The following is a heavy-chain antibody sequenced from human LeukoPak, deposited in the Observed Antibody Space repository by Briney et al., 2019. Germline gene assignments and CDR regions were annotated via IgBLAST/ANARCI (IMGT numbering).Heavy chain of an antibody. Sequence: SETLSLTCTVSGGSISSGGYYWSWIRQHPGTGPEWIGYIYYSGSTNYNPSLKSRVTISVDTSKNQFSLKLSSVTAADTAVYYCARGVSFRGVLFDYWGQGTLVTVSS. D-gene: IGHD3-10*01. CDR1: GGSISSGGYY. CDR3: ARGVSFRGVLFDY. CDR2: IYYSGST. V-gene: IGHV4-61*08. J-gene: IGHJ4*02.